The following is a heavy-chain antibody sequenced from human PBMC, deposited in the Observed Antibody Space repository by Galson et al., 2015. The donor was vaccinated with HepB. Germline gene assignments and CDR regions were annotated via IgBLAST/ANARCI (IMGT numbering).Heavy chain of an antibody. V-gene: IGHV1-69*02. Sequence: SVKVSCKASGGTFSSYTISWVRQAPGQGLEWMGRIIPILGIANYAQKFQGRVTITADKSTSTAYMELSSLRSEDTAVYYCAGLNDGGSYGAEYFQHWGQGTLVTVSS. CDR1: GGTFSSYT. CDR2: IIPILGIA. D-gene: IGHD1-26*01. J-gene: IGHJ1*01. CDR3: AGLNDGGSYGAEYFQH.